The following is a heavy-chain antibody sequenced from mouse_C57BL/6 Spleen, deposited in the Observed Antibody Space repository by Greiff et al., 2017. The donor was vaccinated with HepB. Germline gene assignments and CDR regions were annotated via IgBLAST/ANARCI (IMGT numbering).Heavy chain of an antibody. J-gene: IGHJ2*01. CDR1: GYAFSSSW. V-gene: IGHV1-82*01. CDR2: IYPGDGDT. D-gene: IGHD2-3*01. Sequence: QVQLKESGPELVKPGASVKISCKASGYAFSSSWMNWVKQRPGKGFEWIGRIYPGDGDTNYNGKFKGKATLTADKSSCTAYMQLSSLTSEDSAVYFCARRGGYSPFDYWGQGTTLTVSS. CDR3: ARRGGYSPFDY.